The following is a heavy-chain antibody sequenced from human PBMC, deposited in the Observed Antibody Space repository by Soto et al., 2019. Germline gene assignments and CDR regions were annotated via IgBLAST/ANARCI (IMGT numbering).Heavy chain of an antibody. D-gene: IGHD3-10*01. CDR2: IYYSGST. CDR1: GGSISSSSYY. V-gene: IGHV4-39*01. J-gene: IGHJ6*02. Sequence: PSETLSXTXTVSGGSISSSSYYWGWIRQPPGKGLEWIGSIYYSGSTYYNPSLKSRVTISVDTSKNQFSLKLSSVTAADTAVYYCARDYGSGSYDSNYYYYYGMDVWGQGTTVTVSS. CDR3: ARDYGSGSYDSNYYYYYGMDV.